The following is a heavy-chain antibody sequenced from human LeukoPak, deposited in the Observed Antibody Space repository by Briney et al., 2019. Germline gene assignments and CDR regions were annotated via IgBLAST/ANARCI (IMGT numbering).Heavy chain of an antibody. CDR1: GFTFSSYW. D-gene: IGHD2-8*01. J-gene: IGHJ4*02. Sequence: GGSLRLSCAASGFTFSSYWMHWVRQAPGKGLVWVSRINTDGSSTSYADSVKGRFTISRDNAKNSLYLQMNSLRAEDTAVYYCARGPQGYRTNGVCYTLGCFDYWGQGTLVTVSS. V-gene: IGHV3-74*01. CDR3: ARGPQGYRTNGVCYTLGCFDY. CDR2: INTDGSST.